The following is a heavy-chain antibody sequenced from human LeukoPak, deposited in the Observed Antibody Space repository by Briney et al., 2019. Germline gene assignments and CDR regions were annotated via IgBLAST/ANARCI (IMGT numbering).Heavy chain of an antibody. D-gene: IGHD6-13*01. CDR3: ARVVVGSSWSVDY. CDR1: GFTLSSYW. J-gene: IGHJ4*02. Sequence: GGSLRLSCAASGFTLSSYWMHWVRQAPGKGLVWVSRINSDGSSTNYADSVKGRFTISRDNAKNTLYLQMNSLRAEDTAVYYCARVVVGSSWSVDYWGQGTLVTVSS. V-gene: IGHV3-74*01. CDR2: INSDGSST.